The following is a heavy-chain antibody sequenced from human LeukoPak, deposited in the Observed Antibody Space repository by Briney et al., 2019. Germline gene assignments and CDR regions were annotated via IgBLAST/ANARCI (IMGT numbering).Heavy chain of an antibody. J-gene: IGHJ4*02. V-gene: IGHV4-39*01. CDR2: IYYSGST. CDR1: GGSISSSSYY. Sequence: SETLSLTCTVSGGSISSSSYYWGWIRQPPGKGLEWIGSIYYSGSTYYNPSLKSRVTISVDTSKNQFSLKLSSVTAADTAVCYCARQAVAGTSDYWGQGTLVTVSS. CDR3: ARQAVAGTSDY. D-gene: IGHD6-19*01.